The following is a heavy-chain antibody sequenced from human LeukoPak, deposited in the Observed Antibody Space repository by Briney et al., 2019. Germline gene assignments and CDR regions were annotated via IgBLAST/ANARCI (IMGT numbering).Heavy chain of an antibody. D-gene: IGHD3-3*01. CDR1: GGSISSGGYY. J-gene: IGHJ5*02. V-gene: IGHV4-31*03. CDR3: ARQGDFWSGYYHNPWFDP. CDR2: IYYSGST. Sequence: NASETLSLTCTVSGGSISSGGYYWSWIRQHPGKGLAWIGYIYYSGSTYYNPSLKSRVTISVDTSKNQFSLKLSSVTAADTAVYYCARQGDFWSGYYHNPWFDPWGQGTLVTVSS.